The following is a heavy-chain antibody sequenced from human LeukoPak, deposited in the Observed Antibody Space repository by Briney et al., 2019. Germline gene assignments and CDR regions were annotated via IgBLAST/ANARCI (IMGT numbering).Heavy chain of an antibody. CDR3: ARDRFAWELLPSYFDY. D-gene: IGHD1-26*01. CDR2: ISAYNGNT. J-gene: IGHJ4*02. Sequence: VASVKVSCKASGYTFTSYGISWVRQAPGQGLEWMGWISAYNGNTNYAQKLQGRVTMTTDTPTSTAYMELRSLRSDDTAVYYCARDRFAWELLPSYFDYWGQGTLVTVSS. V-gene: IGHV1-18*01. CDR1: GYTFTSYG.